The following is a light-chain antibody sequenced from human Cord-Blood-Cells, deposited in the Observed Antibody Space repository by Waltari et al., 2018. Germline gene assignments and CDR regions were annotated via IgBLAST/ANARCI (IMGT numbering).Light chain of an antibody. CDR1: QRVRSY. Sequence: EIVLTQSPATLSSSQGDRATPSCRASQRVRSYLAWYQQTPGQAPRLLIYDASNRATGIPARFSGSGSGTDFTLTISSLEPEDFAVYYCQQRSNWPPFTFGPGTKVDIK. CDR2: DAS. CDR3: QQRSNWPPFT. V-gene: IGKV3-11*01. J-gene: IGKJ3*01.